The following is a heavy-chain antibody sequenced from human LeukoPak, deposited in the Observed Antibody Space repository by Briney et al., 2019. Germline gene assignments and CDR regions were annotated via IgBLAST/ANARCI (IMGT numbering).Heavy chain of an antibody. D-gene: IGHD6-13*01. CDR2: IYYTGGT. J-gene: IGHJ4*02. CDR1: DGSFSVYY. Sequence: SETLSLTCAVYDGSFSVYYWSWIRQPPGKGLEWIGYIYYTGGTNYNPSLKSRVTISVDTSKNQFSLKLNSVTAADTAVYYCASYSSRGEFDFWGQGTLVTVSS. CDR3: ASYSSRGEFDF. V-gene: IGHV4-59*01.